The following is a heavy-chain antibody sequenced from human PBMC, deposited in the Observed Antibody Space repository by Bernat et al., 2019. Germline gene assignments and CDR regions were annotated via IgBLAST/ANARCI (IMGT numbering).Heavy chain of an antibody. V-gene: IGHV3-15*01. Sequence: EVQLVESGGGLVQPGGSLRLSCAASGFSFSNVWMTWVRQAPGKGLEWVGRIKRKTEGETTDYSAPVEGRFTISRDDSINKVYLQMSSLKTEDTAVYYCDTGECSGGSGHAFDIWGQGTMVIVSS. CDR3: DTGECSGGSGHAFDI. CDR1: GFSFSNVW. CDR2: IKRKTEGETT. J-gene: IGHJ3*02. D-gene: IGHD2-15*01.